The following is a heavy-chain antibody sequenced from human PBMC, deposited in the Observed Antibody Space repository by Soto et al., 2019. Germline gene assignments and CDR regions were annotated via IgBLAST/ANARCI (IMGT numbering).Heavy chain of an antibody. CDR2: MYYSGNT. V-gene: IGHV4-59*01. Sequence: SETLSLTCTVSGGSISSYYWSWLRQPPGKGLEWIAYMYYSGNTNYNPSLKSRVTMAVDTSKRQFSLKLRSVTATDTAVYYCATLDTPFAFDVWGQGAMVTVSS. CDR1: GGSISSYY. J-gene: IGHJ3*01. CDR3: ATLDTPFAFDV. D-gene: IGHD5-18*01.